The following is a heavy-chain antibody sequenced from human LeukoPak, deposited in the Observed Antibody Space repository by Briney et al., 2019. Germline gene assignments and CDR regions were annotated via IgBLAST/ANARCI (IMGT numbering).Heavy chain of an antibody. V-gene: IGHV1-18*01. D-gene: IGHD2-15*01. J-gene: IGHJ6*03. CDR1: GYTFTSHG. CDR3: ARDRVDCSGGSCYAPVYYYMDV. Sequence: ASVKVSCKASGYTFTSHGISWVRQAPGQGLEWMGWISTYNGNTNYAQKLQGRVSMTTDTSTSTAYMELSSLRSEDTAVYYCARDRVDCSGGSCYAPVYYYMDVWGKGTTVTVSS. CDR2: ISTYNGNT.